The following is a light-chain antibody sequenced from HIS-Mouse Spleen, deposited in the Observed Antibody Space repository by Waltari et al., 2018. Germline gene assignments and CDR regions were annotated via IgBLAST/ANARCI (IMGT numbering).Light chain of an antibody. CDR1: ALPKKY. CDR2: EDS. J-gene: IGLJ2*01. Sequence: SYELTQPPSVSVSPGQTARITCSGDALPKKYAYWYQQKSGQAPVLVIYEDSKRPSGIPEVFSGSSLGTMATLTISGAQVEDEADYYCYSTDSSGNHRVFGGGTKLTVL. CDR3: YSTDSSGNHRV. V-gene: IGLV3-10*01.